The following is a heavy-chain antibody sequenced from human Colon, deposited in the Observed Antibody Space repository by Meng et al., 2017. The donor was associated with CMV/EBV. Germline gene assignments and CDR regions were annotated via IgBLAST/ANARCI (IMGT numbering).Heavy chain of an antibody. CDR3: ARDGGGGYSPYMDV. V-gene: IGHV1-2*02. D-gene: IGHD5-18*01. Sequence: ASVKVSCKASGYTFSGYFMHWVRQAPGQGLEWMGWIDPKSGDTNYAPKFQGRVTMTGDTSISTAYMEVSDMRSDDTAVYYCARDGGGGYSPYMDVWGQGTTVTVSS. J-gene: IGHJ6*02. CDR1: GYTFSGYF. CDR2: IDPKSGDT.